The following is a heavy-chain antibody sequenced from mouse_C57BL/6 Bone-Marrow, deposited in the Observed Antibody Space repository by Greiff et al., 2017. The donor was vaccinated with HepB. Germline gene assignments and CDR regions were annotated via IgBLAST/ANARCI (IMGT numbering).Heavy chain of an antibody. CDR1: EYEFPSHD. V-gene: IGHV5-2*01. Sequence: EVKVVESGGGLVQPGESLKLSCESNEYEFPSHDMSWVRKTPEKRLELVAAINSDGGSTYYPDTMERRFIISRDNTKKTLYLQMSSLRSEDTALYYCARITTVVATDWYFDVWGTGTTVTVSS. J-gene: IGHJ1*03. D-gene: IGHD1-1*01. CDR2: INSDGGST. CDR3: ARITTVVATDWYFDV.